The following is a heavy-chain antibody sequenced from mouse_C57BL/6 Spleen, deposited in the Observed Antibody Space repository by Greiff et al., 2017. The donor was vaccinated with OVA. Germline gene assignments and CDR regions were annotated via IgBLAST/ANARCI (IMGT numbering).Heavy chain of an antibody. D-gene: IGHD1-1*01. CDR1: GYTFTDYY. V-gene: IGHV1-26*01. CDR3: ARGGYYGSSFFDY. J-gene: IGHJ2*01. Sequence: VQLQQSGPELVKPGASVKISCKASGYTFTDYYMNWVKQSHGKSLEWIGDINPNNGGTSYNQKLKGKATLTVDKSSSTAYMELRSLTSEYSAVYYCARGGYYGSSFFDYWGQGTTLTVSS. CDR2: INPNNGGT.